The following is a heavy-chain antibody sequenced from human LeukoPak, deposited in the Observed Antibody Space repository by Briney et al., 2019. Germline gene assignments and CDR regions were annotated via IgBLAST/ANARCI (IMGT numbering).Heavy chain of an antibody. CDR3: AKMRTSSSTIFDP. V-gene: IGHV3-30*02. CDR2: VRFDGSNK. J-gene: IGHJ5*02. D-gene: IGHD6-6*01. CDR1: GFTFSIDG. Sequence: SGGSLRLSCAASGFTFSIDGVHCVRQAPGKGLGWVSFVRFDGSNKYYADSVKGRFTISRDNSKNTVYLQMDTLRTEDTAVYYCAKMRTSSSTIFDPRGPGTLVPVS.